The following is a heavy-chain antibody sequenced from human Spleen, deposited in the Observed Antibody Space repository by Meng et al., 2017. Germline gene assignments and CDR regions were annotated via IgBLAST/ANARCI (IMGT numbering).Heavy chain of an antibody. J-gene: IGHJ4*02. CDR1: GFTFSSYA. CDR3: ARGSAVADTLWVDY. V-gene: IGHV3-30*04. Sequence: GGSLRLSCAASGFTFSSYALHWVRQAPGKGLEWVAVMSYDGSNKNYADSVKGRFTISRDNSKNTLFLQMNSLRAEDTAVYYCARGSAVADTLWVDYWGQGTLVTVSS. D-gene: IGHD6-19*01. CDR2: MSYDGSNK.